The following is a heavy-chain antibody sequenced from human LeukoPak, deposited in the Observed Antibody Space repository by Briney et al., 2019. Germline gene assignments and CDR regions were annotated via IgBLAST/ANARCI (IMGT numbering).Heavy chain of an antibody. D-gene: IGHD2-2*02. V-gene: IGHV4-34*01. CDR3: ASSRVRLYCDY. J-gene: IGHJ4*02. Sequence: SETLSLTCAVYGGSFSGYYWSWIRQPPGKGLEWIGEINHRGSTNYNPSLKSRVTISVDTSKNQFSLKLSSVTAADTAVYYCASSRVRLYCDYWGQGTLVTVSS. CDR1: GGSFSGYY. CDR2: INHRGST.